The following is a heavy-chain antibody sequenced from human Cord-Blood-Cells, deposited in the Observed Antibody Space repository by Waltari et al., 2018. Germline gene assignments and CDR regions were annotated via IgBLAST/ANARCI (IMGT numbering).Heavy chain of an antibody. V-gene: IGHV4-34*01. CDR1: GGSFSGYY. Sequence: QVQLQQWGAGLLKPSETLSLTCAVYGGSFSGYYWSWIRQPPGKGLEWSGEINQSGSTNYNPSLKRRVTISGDTSKNQFSLKLSSVTAADTAVYYCARDLTLEYSSSFDYWGQGTLVTVSS. CDR2: INQSGST. J-gene: IGHJ4*02. CDR3: ARDLTLEYSSSFDY. D-gene: IGHD6-6*01.